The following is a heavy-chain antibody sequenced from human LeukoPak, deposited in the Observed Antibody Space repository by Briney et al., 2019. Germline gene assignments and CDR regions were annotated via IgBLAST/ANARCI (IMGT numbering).Heavy chain of an antibody. Sequence: PSETLSLTCTVSGGSVSSGSYYWSWIRQPPGKGLEWIGYIYYSGSTNYNPSLKRRVTISVDTSKNQFSLKLSSVTAADTAVYYCARDFIGDWGGLDYWGQGTLVTVSS. J-gene: IGHJ4*02. CDR3: ARDFIGDWGGLDY. V-gene: IGHV4-61*01. CDR2: IYYSGST. CDR1: GGSVSSGSYY. D-gene: IGHD2-21*02.